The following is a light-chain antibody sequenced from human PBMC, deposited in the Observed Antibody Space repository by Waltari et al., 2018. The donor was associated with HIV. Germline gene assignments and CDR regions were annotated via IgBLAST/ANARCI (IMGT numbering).Light chain of an antibody. V-gene: IGKV4-1*01. CDR1: QSVLYSSNNKNY. Sequence: DIVMTQSPDSLVVSLGERATINCKSSQSVLYSSNNKNYLAWYQQKPGQSPKLLIYWASTRESGVPDRFSGSGYGTDFILTISSLQAEDVAVYYCQQYYSTPWTFGQGTKVEIK. CDR2: WAS. J-gene: IGKJ1*01. CDR3: QQYYSTPWT.